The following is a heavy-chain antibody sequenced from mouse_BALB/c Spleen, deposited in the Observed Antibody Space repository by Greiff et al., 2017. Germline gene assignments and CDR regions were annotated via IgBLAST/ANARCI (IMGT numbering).Heavy chain of an antibody. J-gene: IGHJ4*01. Sequence: QVQLQQSGAELVKPGASVKLSCKASGYTFTEYIIHWVKQRSGQGLEWIGRFYPGSGSIKYNEKFKDKATLTADKSSSTVYMELSRLTSEDSAVYFCARHEDLGYDGDYYAMDYWGQGTSVTVSS. D-gene: IGHD2-2*01. CDR2: FYPGSGSI. CDR1: GYTFTEYI. CDR3: ARHEDLGYDGDYYAMDY. V-gene: IGHV1-62-2*01.